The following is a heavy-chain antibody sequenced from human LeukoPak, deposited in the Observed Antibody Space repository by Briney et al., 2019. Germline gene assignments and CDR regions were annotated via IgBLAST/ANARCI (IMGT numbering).Heavy chain of an antibody. V-gene: IGHV1-18*01. D-gene: IGHD5-12*01. J-gene: IGHJ6*03. CDR1: GYTFTSYG. CDR3: ARHGGYGSYYYYYMDV. Sequence: VASVKVSCKASGYTFTSYGISWVRQAPGQGLEWMGWISAYNGNTNYAQKFQGRVTMTTDTSTSTAYMELSSLKASDTAMYYCARHGGYGSYYYYYMDVWGKGTTVTISS. CDR2: ISAYNGNT.